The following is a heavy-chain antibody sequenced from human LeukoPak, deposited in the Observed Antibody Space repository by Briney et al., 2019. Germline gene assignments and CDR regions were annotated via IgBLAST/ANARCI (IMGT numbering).Heavy chain of an antibody. J-gene: IGHJ4*02. Sequence: GGSLRLSCAASGFTFSTYWMNWYRQAPGKGLEWVSSISGSGDNTYYAESVKGRFTISRDNSKNTLFLQMNSLRAEDTAVFYCAKRSGYTIGWFFDFWGQGTLVTVSS. CDR1: GFTFSTYW. CDR2: ISGSGDNT. D-gene: IGHD6-19*01. V-gene: IGHV3-23*01. CDR3: AKRSGYTIGWFFDF.